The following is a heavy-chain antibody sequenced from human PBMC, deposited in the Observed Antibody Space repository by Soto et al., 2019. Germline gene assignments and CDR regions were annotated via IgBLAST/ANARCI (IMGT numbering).Heavy chain of an antibody. V-gene: IGHV4-59*01. J-gene: IGHJ5*02. CDR1: GGSISSYY. CDR2: IYYSGST. Sequence: SETLSLTCTVSGGSISSYYWSWIRQPPGKGLEWIGYIYYSGSTNYNPSLKSRVTISVDTSKNQFSLKLSSVTAADTAVYYCARDYVSNYYDSSGYYFGNWFDPWGQGTLVTVFS. D-gene: IGHD3-22*01. CDR3: ARDYVSNYYDSSGYYFGNWFDP.